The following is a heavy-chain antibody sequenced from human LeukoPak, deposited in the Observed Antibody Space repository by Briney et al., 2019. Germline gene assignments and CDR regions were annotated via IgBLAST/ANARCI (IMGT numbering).Heavy chain of an antibody. D-gene: IGHD6-13*01. J-gene: IGHJ3*02. V-gene: IGHV3-66*04. Sequence: GGSLRLSCAASGFTVSSNYMSWVRQAPGKGLEWVSVIYSGGSTYYADSVKGRFTISRDNSKNTLYLQMNSLRAEDTAVYYCAKQHSSSQADAFDIWGQGTMVTVSS. CDR2: IYSGGST. CDR3: AKQHSSSQADAFDI. CDR1: GFTVSSNY.